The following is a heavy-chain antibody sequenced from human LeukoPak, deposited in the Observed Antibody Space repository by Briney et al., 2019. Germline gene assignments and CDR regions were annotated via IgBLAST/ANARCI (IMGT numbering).Heavy chain of an antibody. J-gene: IGHJ4*02. V-gene: IGHV3-21*01. D-gene: IGHD3-10*01. Sequence: GGSLRLSCAASGFTFSSYSMNWVRQAPGKGLEWVLSISSSSSYIYYADSVKGRFTISRDNAKNSLYLQMNSLRAEDTAVYYCARGAGGYYGSGNRYYFDYWGQGTLVTVSS. CDR1: GFTFSSYS. CDR2: ISSSSSYI. CDR3: ARGAGGYYGSGNRYYFDY.